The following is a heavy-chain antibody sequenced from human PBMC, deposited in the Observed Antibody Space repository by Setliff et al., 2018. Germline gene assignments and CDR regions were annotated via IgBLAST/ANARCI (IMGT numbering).Heavy chain of an antibody. Sequence: GASVKVSCKASGYTFSNYGVTWVRQAPGQGLEWMGRIIPVFGTAKYVQKFQGRVTISADESARTAYIEMTSLTFEDTAVYYCARDTRDKYDSSGYYLSFDSWGQGTLVTVSS. V-gene: IGHV1-69*13. D-gene: IGHD3-22*01. J-gene: IGHJ4*02. CDR2: IIPVFGTA. CDR3: ARDTRDKYDSSGYYLSFDS. CDR1: GYTFSNYG.